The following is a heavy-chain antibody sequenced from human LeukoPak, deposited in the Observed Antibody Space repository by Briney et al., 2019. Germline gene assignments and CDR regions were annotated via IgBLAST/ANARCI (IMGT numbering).Heavy chain of an antibody. CDR1: GGSISSGGYY. V-gene: IGHV4-31*03. CDR3: ARGTFGGVIVDY. D-gene: IGHD3-16*02. J-gene: IGHJ4*02. Sequence: PSQTLSLTCTVSGGSISSGGYYWSWIRQHPGKGLEWIGYIYYSGSTYYNPPLKSRVTISVDTSKNQFSLKLSSVTAADTAVYYCARGTFGGVIVDYWGQGTLVTVSS. CDR2: IYYSGST.